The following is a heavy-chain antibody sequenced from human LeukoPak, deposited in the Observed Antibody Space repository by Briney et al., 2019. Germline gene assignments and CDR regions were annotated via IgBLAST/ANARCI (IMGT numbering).Heavy chain of an antibody. Sequence: PSETLSLTCTVSGGPISSGGYYWSWIRQHPGKGLEWIGYIYYSGNTYYNPSLKSRVTISVDTSKNQFSLKLSSVTAADTAVYYCARQESGWYKYGTLGYWGQGTLVTVSS. D-gene: IGHD6-19*01. J-gene: IGHJ4*02. CDR3: ARQESGWYKYGTLGY. CDR1: GGPISSGGYY. V-gene: IGHV4-39*01. CDR2: IYYSGNT.